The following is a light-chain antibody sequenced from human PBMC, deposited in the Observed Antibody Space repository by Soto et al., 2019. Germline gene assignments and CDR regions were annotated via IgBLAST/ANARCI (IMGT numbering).Light chain of an antibody. V-gene: IGKV1-39*01. Sequence: DIQITQSPSSLSSSVGDRFTITCGASQSISSYLNWYHQIPGKAPKLLIYAASSLQSGVPSRFSGSGSGTDFTLTISSLQPEDFATYYCQQSYSTPITFGQGTRLEIK. CDR1: QSISSY. CDR3: QQSYSTPIT. CDR2: AAS. J-gene: IGKJ5*01.